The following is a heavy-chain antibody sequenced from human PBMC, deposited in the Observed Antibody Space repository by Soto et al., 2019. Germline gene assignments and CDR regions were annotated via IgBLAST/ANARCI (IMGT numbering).Heavy chain of an antibody. J-gene: IGHJ3*02. Sequence: PSETLSLTCTVSGGSISSYYWSWIRQPPGKGLEWIGYIYHSGSTNYNPSLKSRVTISVDKSKNQFSLKLSSVTAADTAVYYCPTRNYDLGARPALDIWGKGTMVPVS. CDR2: IYHSGST. CDR1: GGSISSYY. D-gene: IGHD3-3*01. CDR3: PTRNYDLGARPALDI. V-gene: IGHV4-59*12.